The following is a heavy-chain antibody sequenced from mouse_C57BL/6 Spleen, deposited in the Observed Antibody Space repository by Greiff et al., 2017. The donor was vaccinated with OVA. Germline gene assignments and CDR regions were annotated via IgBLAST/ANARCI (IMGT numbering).Heavy chain of an antibody. D-gene: IGHD5-1-1*01. V-gene: IGHV5-9-1*02. CDR2: ISSGGDYI. CDR1: GFTFSSYA. CDR3: TRDWENNYLAY. J-gene: IGHJ3*01. Sequence: EVQVVESGEGLVKPGGSLKLSCAASGFTFSSYAMSWVRQTPEKRLEWVAYISSGGDYIYYADTVKGRFTISRDNARNPLYLQMSSLKSEDTAMYYCTRDWENNYLAYWGQGTLVTVSA.